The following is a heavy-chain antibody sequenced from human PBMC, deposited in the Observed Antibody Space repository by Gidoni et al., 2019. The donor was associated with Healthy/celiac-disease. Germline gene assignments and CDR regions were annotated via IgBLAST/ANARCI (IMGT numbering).Heavy chain of an antibody. J-gene: IGHJ4*02. V-gene: IGHV2-5*02. CDR2: IYWDDDK. CDR3: AHSFFGGTNQGGYYFDY. Sequence: CTFSGFSLSTSGGGVGWIRQPPGKALEWLALIYWDDDKRYSPSLKSRLTITKDTSKNQVVLTMTNMDPVDTATYYCAHSFFGGTNQGGYYFDYWGQGTLVTVSS. D-gene: IGHD1-1*01. CDR1: GFSLSTSGGG.